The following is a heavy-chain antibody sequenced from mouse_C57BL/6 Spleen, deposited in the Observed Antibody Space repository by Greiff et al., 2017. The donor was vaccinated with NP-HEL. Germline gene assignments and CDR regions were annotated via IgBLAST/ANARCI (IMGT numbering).Heavy chain of an antibody. CDR3: ARDLFSSGPLFAY. Sequence: EVKLEESGPGLVKPSQSLSLTCSVTGYSITSGYYWNWIRQFPGNKLEWMGYISYDGSNNYNPSLKNRISITRDTSQNQFFLKLNSVTTEDTATYYCARDLFSSGPLFAYWGQGTLVTVSA. J-gene: IGHJ3*01. CDR2: ISYDGSN. V-gene: IGHV3-6*01. D-gene: IGHD3-2*02. CDR1: GYSITSGYY.